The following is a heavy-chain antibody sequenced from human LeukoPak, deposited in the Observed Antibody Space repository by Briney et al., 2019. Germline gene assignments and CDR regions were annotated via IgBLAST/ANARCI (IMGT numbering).Heavy chain of an antibody. CDR2: IRSSSDGGTT. V-gene: IGHV3-15*01. CDR3: TRMNYARFDP. J-gene: IGHJ5*02. Sequence: GGSLRLSCAASGLTVSNAWMSWVRQAPGKGLEWVGRIRSSSDGGTTDYAAPVKGRFTISRDDSENTLFLRTSSLETEDTAVYYCTRMNYARFDPWGQGTLVTVSS. CDR1: GLTVSNAW. D-gene: IGHD2-2*01.